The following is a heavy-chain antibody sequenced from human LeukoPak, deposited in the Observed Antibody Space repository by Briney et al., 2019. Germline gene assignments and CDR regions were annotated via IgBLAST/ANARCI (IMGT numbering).Heavy chain of an antibody. CDR2: IYYSGST. V-gene: IGHV4-38-2*01. CDR3: KMGDIVDFDY. CDR1: GFTFSNAW. Sequence: PGGSLRLSCAASGFTFSNAWMSWVRQAPGKGLEWIGSIYYSGSTYYNPSLKSRVTISVDTSKNQFSLKLSSVTAADTAVYYCKMGDIVDFDYWGQGTQVTVSS. J-gene: IGHJ4*02. D-gene: IGHD5-12*01.